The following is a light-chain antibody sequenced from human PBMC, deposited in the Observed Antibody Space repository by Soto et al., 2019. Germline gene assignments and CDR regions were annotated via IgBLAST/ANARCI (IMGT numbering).Light chain of an antibody. J-gene: IGKJ2*01. CDR3: QQYGNPPPTA. CDR2: GAS. CDR1: QSISSSY. Sequence: EIVLTQSPGTLSLSPGERATLSCRASQSISSSYLAWHQQKPGQAPRVLIYGASSRATGIPDRFSGSGSGTDFTLTISRLEPEDFAVYFCQQYGNPPPTAFEQGTKVEI. V-gene: IGKV3-20*01.